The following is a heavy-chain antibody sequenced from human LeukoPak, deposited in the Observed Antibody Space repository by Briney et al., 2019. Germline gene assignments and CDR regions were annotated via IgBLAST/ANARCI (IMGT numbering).Heavy chain of an antibody. CDR3: ARVSPYYDFWSGPRHYYYGMDV. CDR1: GGSFSGYY. Sequence: TSETLSLTCAVYGGSFSGYYWSWIRQPPGKGLEWIGEINHSGSTNYNPSLKSRVTISVDTSKNQFSLKLSSVTAADTAVYYCARVSPYYDFWSGPRHYYYGMDVWGQGTTVTVSS. J-gene: IGHJ6*02. CDR2: INHSGST. V-gene: IGHV4-34*01. D-gene: IGHD3-3*01.